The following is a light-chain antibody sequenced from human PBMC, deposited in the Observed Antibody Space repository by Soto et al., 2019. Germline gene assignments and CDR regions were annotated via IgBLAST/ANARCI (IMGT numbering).Light chain of an antibody. V-gene: IGKV3-20*01. CDR2: GAS. CDR1: QTVSSSY. J-gene: IGKJ1*01. CDR3: HQYGSSLRT. Sequence: EIVLTQSPGTLSLSPGERATLSCRASQTVSSSYLAWYQQKPGQAPRLLIYGASSRATGIPDRFSGSGSGTDFTLTISRLEPEDFAVYYCHQYGSSLRTFGQGTKVDIK.